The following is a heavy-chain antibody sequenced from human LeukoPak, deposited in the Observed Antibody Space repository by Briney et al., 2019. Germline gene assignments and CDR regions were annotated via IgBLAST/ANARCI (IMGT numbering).Heavy chain of an antibody. D-gene: IGHD7-27*01. J-gene: IGHJ4*02. CDR1: GFSFIDAR. Sequence: GGSLRLSCTASGFSFIDARMTWVRQAPGKELEWLGRIRSKTEDGTTDYTAAVKGRFTISRDDSKDTLYLQMNSLEAEDTAVYYCTTDDWGTAAYWGQGTLVTVSP. V-gene: IGHV3-15*01. CDR2: IRSKTEDGTT. CDR3: TTDDWGTAAY.